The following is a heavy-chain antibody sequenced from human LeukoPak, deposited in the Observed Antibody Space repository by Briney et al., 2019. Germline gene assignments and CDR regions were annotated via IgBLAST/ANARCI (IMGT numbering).Heavy chain of an antibody. V-gene: IGHV4-4*07. Sequence: PSETLSLTCTVYGGSISSYHWSWIRQPAGKGLEWIRRVYASGSTNYNPSLKSRVTMSVDTSKEQLSLKLSSVTAADTAVYYCARDGLYSYGYSYFDYWGQGTLVTVSS. J-gene: IGHJ4*02. D-gene: IGHD5-18*01. CDR3: ARDGLYSYGYSYFDY. CDR1: GGSISSYH. CDR2: VYASGST.